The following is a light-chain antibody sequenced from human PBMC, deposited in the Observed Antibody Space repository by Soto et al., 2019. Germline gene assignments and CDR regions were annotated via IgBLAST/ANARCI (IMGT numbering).Light chain of an antibody. CDR3: SSNTPGSTLVV. V-gene: IGLV2-14*03. CDR1: ASDVGDYNS. J-gene: IGLJ2*01. CDR2: DVT. Sequence: QSVLTQPASVSGSPGQSITISCTGTASDVGDYNSVSWYQHHPGKAPKLMIYDVTHRPSGVSNRFSGSKSGNTASLIISGLQAEDEADYYCSSNTPGSTLVVFGGGTKLTVL.